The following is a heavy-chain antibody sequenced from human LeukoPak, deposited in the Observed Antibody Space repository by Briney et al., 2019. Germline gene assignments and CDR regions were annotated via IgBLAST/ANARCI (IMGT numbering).Heavy chain of an antibody. J-gene: IGHJ4*02. CDR1: GGSISSSSYY. D-gene: IGHD2-15*01. Sequence: SETLSLTCTVSGGSISSSSYYWGWIRQPPGKGLEWIGEIDHSGSTNYNPSLKSRVTISVDTSKNQFSLKLSSVTAADTAVYYCASGVLSGLFDYWGQGTLVTVSS. CDR3: ASGVLSGLFDY. V-gene: IGHV4-39*07. CDR2: IDHSGST.